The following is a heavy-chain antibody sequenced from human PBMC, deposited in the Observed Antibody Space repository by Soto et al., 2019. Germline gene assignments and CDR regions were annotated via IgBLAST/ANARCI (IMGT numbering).Heavy chain of an antibody. J-gene: IGHJ5*02. CDR1: GFTFSNDW. CDR2: IKSKNDGGTT. CDR3: TLVFNCGDCYWFDP. Sequence: EVQLVESGGGLVKPGGSLRLSCAASGFTFSNDWMSWVRQAPGKGLEWVGRIKSKNDGGTTEYAAPVKGSFTISRDDSRHTLYLQMSRHKPEDTAGYYCTLVFNCGDCYWFDPWGQGTLVSVCS. V-gene: IGHV3-15*01. D-gene: IGHD2-21*02.